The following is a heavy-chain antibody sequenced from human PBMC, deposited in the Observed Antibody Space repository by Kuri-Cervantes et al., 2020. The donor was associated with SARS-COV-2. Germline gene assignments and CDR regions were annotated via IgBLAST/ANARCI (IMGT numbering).Heavy chain of an antibody. J-gene: IGHJ4*02. CDR3: ARGGHIVVVTGGRGFDY. CDR1: GFTFSSYA. D-gene: IGHD2-21*02. CDR2: ISGSGGST. Sequence: GESLKISCAASGFTFSSYAMSWVRQAPGKGLEWVSAISGSGGSTYYADSVKGRFTISRDNSKNTLYLQMNSLRAEDTAVYYCARGGHIVVVTGGRGFDYWGQGTLVTVSS. V-gene: IGHV3-23*01.